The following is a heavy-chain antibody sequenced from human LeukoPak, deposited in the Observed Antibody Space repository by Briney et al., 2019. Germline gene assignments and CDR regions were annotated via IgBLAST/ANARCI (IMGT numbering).Heavy chain of an antibody. J-gene: IGHJ3*02. V-gene: IGHV3-21*01. CDR3: AREMTHAFDI. Sequence: GGSLRLSCAASGFTFSSYSMNWVRQAPGKGLEWVSSISSSSSYIYYADSVKGRFTISRDNAKSSLYLQMNSLRAEDTAVYYCAREMTHAFDIWGQGTMVTVSS. CDR1: GFTFSSYS. CDR2: ISSSSSYI.